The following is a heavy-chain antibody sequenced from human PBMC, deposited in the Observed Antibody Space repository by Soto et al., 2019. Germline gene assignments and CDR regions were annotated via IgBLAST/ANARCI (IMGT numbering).Heavy chain of an antibody. CDR3: ARIAAAGYYYYGMDV. CDR2: IYYSGST. CDR1: GGSISSGGYY. D-gene: IGHD6-13*01. J-gene: IGHJ6*02. Sequence: QVQLQESGPGLVKPSQTLSLTCTVSGGSISSGGYYWSWIRQHPGKGLEWIGYIYYSGSTYYNPSLKSRVTLSLDTSKNRFSLKLSSVTAAETAVYYCARIAAAGYYYYGMDVWGQGTTVTVCS. V-gene: IGHV4-31*03.